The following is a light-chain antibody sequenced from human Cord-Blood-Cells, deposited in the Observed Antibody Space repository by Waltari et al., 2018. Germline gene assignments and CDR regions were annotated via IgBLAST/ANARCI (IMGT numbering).Light chain of an antibody. J-gene: IGKJ5*01. Sequence: EIVMTQSPATLSVSPGERATLSCRASQSVSSNLAWYQQKPGQAPRLLIYCASTRATGIPARFSGSGSGTEFTLTISSLQSEDFVVYYCQQYNNCPPITFGQGTRLEIK. CDR3: QQYNNCPPIT. CDR2: CAS. CDR1: QSVSSN. V-gene: IGKV3-15*01.